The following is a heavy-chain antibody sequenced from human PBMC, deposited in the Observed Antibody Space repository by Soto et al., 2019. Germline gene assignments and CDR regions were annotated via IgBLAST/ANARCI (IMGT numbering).Heavy chain of an antibody. Sequence: QVHLVESGGGVVQPGRSLRLSCAASGFTFSNNGMHWVRQAPGKGLEWMGVISYEGSEKYYAGSVKGRFTISSDNSKHTLYLQMDTLRAEDTAIYYCVKATGAAAGFDYWGQGILVTVSS. CDR2: ISYEGSEK. CDR3: VKATGAAAGFDY. D-gene: IGHD6-13*01. V-gene: IGHV3-30*18. CDR1: GFTFSNNG. J-gene: IGHJ4*02.